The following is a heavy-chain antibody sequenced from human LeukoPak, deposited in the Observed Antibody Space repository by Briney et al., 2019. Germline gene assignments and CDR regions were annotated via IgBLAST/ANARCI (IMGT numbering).Heavy chain of an antibody. V-gene: IGHV3-74*01. J-gene: IGHJ4*02. CDR1: GFTFSSYW. CDR2: INSDGSST. CDR3: ARERGYGSSGYCDY. D-gene: IGHD3-22*01. Sequence: GGSLRLSCAASGFTFSSYWMHWVRQAPGKGLVWVSRINSDGSSTSYADSVKGRFTISRDNAKNTLYLQMNSLRGEDTAVYYCARERGYGSSGYCDYWGQGTLVTVSS.